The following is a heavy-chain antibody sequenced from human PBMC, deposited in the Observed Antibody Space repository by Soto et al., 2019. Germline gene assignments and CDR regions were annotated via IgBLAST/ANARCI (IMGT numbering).Heavy chain of an antibody. Sequence: SVKVSCKASGGTFSSYAISWVRQAPGQGLEWMGGIIPIFGTANYAQKFQGRVTITADESTSTAYMELSSLRSEDTAVYYCARVGYSGYDGGYWGQGTLVTVSS. CDR3: ARVGYSGYDGGY. J-gene: IGHJ4*02. CDR2: IIPIFGTA. V-gene: IGHV1-69*13. CDR1: GGTFSSYA. D-gene: IGHD5-12*01.